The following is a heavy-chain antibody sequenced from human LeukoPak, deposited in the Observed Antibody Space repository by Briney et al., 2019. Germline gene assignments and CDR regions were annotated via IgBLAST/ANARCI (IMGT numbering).Heavy chain of an antibody. V-gene: IGHV1-2*02. CDR2: INPNSGGT. Sequence: GASVKVSCKASGYTFTGYYMHWVRQAPGQGLEWMGWINPNSGGTNYAQKFQGRVTMTRDTSISTAYMELSRLRSDDTAVYYCARVDYYDSSGYLQGAYFDYWGQGTLVTVSS. CDR1: GYTFTGYY. J-gene: IGHJ4*02. D-gene: IGHD3-22*01. CDR3: ARVDYYDSSGYLQGAYFDY.